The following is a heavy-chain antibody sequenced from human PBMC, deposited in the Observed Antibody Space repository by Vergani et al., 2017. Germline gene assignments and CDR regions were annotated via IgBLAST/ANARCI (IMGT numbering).Heavy chain of an antibody. D-gene: IGHD3-10*01. J-gene: IGHJ4*02. CDR2: VAFRGDT. Sequence: QVKLQESGPGLVKPSETLSLTCTVSGASVNSYYWSWLRQPPGKGLEWMGYVAFRGDTLYDPSVKGRMTISLNTSSNQFSLYLTSVTAADTAVYYCARSGIYYSAGSPDYWGQGTLVTVSS. V-gene: IGHV4-59*02. CDR3: ARSGIYYSAGSPDY. CDR1: GASVNSYY.